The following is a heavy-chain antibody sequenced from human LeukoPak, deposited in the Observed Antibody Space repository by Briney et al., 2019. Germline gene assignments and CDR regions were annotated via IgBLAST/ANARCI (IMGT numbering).Heavy chain of an antibody. CDR3: ARDARTYYYDSSGYYLSLDDAFDI. D-gene: IGHD3-22*01. J-gene: IGHJ3*02. CDR1: GDSVSSNSAA. CDR2: TYYRSKWSN. Sequence: SQTLSLTCAISGDSVSSNSAAWNWIRQSPSRGLEWLGRTYYRSKWSNDYAVSVKSRITINPDTSKNQFSLQLNSVTPEDTAVYYCARDARTYYYDSSGYYLSLDDAFDIWGQGTMVTVSS. V-gene: IGHV6-1*01.